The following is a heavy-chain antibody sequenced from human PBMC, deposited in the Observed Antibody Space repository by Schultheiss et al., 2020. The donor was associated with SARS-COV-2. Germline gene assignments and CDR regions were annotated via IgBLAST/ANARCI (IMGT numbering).Heavy chain of an antibody. V-gene: IGHV3-30*04. J-gene: IGHJ4*02. CDR3: ATEPYGDFYFDY. Sequence: GGSLRLSCAASGFTFSSYAMHWVRQAPGKGLEWVAVISYDGSNKYYADSVKGRFTISRDNSKNTLYLQMNSLRAEDTAVYYCATEPYGDFYFDYWGQGTLVTVSS. CDR2: ISYDGSNK. D-gene: IGHD4-17*01. CDR1: GFTFSSYA.